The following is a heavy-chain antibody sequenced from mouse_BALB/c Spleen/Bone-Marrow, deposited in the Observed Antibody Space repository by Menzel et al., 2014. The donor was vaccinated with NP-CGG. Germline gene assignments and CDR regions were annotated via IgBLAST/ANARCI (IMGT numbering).Heavy chain of an antibody. J-gene: IGHJ3*01. CDR1: GFTFSSYT. CDR2: ISNGGGSA. Sequence: EVKLVDSGGGLVQPGGSLKLSCAASGFTFSSYTMSWVRQTPEKRLEWVAYISNGGGSAYYPDTVKGRFTISRDNAKNTLYLQMSSLKSEDTAMYYCARPLYYDYDGFAYWGQGTLVTVSA. CDR3: ARPLYYDYDGFAY. V-gene: IGHV5-12-2*01. D-gene: IGHD2-4*01.